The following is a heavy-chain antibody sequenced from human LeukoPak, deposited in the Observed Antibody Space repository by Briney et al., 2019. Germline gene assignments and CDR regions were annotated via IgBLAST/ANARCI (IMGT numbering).Heavy chain of an antibody. CDR3: ARRRFLEWGRDWFDP. D-gene: IGHD3-3*01. CDR2: INPNSGGT. Sequence: ASVKVSCKASGYTFTGYYMHWVRQAPGQGLEWMGWINPNSGGTNYAQKFQGRVTMTRDTSISTAYMELSRLRSDDTAVYYCARRRFLEWGRDWFDPWGQGTLVTVSS. V-gene: IGHV1-2*02. J-gene: IGHJ5*02. CDR1: GYTFTGYY.